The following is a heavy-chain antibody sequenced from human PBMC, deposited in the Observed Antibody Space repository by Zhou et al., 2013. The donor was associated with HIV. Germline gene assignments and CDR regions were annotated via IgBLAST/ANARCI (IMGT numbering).Heavy chain of an antibody. V-gene: IGHV1-69*04. D-gene: IGHD3-9*01. CDR2: IIPILNLT. CDR3: ASHGAYDILTGLNY. Sequence: QVQLVQSGAAVKKPGSSVKVSCKTSGDTFTNYDFTWVRRAPGQGLEWMGRIIPILNLTNYAQKFQGRLSITADKSTSTAYMELSSLRSEDTAVYYCASHGAYDILTGLNYWGQGTLVTVSS. CDR1: GDTFTNYD. J-gene: IGHJ4*02.